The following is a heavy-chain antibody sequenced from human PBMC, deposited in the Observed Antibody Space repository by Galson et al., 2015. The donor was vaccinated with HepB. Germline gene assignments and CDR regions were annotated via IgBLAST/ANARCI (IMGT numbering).Heavy chain of an antibody. CDR1: GYTFTSYA. CDR2: INAGNGNT. J-gene: IGHJ6*03. Sequence: SVKVSCKASGYTFTSYAMHWVRQAPGQRLEWMGWINAGNGNTKYSQKFQGRVTITRDTSASTAYMELSSLRSEDTAVYYCARDMGCSSTSCYVGAFYYYYYMDVWGKGTTVTVSS. D-gene: IGHD2-2*01. V-gene: IGHV1-3*01. CDR3: ARDMGCSSTSCYVGAFYYYYYMDV.